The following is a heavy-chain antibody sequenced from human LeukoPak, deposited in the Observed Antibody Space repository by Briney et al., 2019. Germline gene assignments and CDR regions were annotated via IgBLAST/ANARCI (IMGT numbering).Heavy chain of an antibody. V-gene: IGHV1-8*03. J-gene: IGHJ4*02. CDR2: IDPNSDDR. CDR1: GYPVNTYD. Sequence: ASVRLSCKASGYPVNTYDINWLRQATGHRRKWWGWIDPNSDDRGYAQKFQGRVTISRHTSINTAYMELRSLRSEDTAVYFCARTTSFTASGYDYCGQGTLVTVSS. D-gene: IGHD6-25*01. CDR3: ARTTSFTASGYDY.